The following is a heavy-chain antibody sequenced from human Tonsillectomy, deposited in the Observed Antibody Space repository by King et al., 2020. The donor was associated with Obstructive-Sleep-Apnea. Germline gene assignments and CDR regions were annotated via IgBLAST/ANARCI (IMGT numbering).Heavy chain of an antibody. CDR2: FDPEYGEI. J-gene: IGHJ5*02. D-gene: IGHD2-2*01. Sequence: QLVQSGAEVKKPGASVKVSCKVSGYTLTELSMHWVRQAPGKGLEWMGGFDPEYGEIIYAQKVQGRVTMTADTSTDTAYMELSSLRSEDTAVYYCATVPIVIVPANWFDPWGQGTLVTVSS. CDR3: ATVPIVIVPANWFDP. CDR1: GYTLTELS. V-gene: IGHV1-24*01.